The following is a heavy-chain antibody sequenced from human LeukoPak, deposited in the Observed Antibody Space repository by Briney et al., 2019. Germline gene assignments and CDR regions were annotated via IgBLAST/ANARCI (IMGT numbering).Heavy chain of an antibody. CDR3: ATDSSGYTDY. D-gene: IGHD6-19*01. Sequence: ASVKVSCKTSNYIFASYGISWLRQAPGQGLEWMGWISTYNGDTKFAQNLQGRLTVTTDTSTRTVYMELRSLRSDDTAVYYCATDSSGYTDYWGQGTLVTVSS. CDR2: ISTYNGDT. V-gene: IGHV1-18*04. J-gene: IGHJ4*02. CDR1: NYIFASYG.